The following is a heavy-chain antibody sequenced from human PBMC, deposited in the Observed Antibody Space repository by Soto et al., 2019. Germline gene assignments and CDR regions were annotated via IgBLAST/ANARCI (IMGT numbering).Heavy chain of an antibody. CDR2: INDRGSI. D-gene: IGHD3-9*01. CDR3: ARESHDIWTGLTWVWYFHL. Sequence: QVQLQQWGAGPLRPLETLSLTCGVSGGSFSGYYWAWIRQSPGKGLEWIGEINDRGSINYNPSLKSRVSISVDTSKNHYFLNLRSVTAADTAVYYCARESHDIWTGLTWVWYFHLSGRGTLDTVSS. J-gene: IGHJ2*01. CDR1: GGSFSGYY. V-gene: IGHV4-34*01.